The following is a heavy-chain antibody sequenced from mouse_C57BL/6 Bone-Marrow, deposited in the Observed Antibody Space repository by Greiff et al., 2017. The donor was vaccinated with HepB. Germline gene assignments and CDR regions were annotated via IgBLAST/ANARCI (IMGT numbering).Heavy chain of an antibody. J-gene: IGHJ3*01. V-gene: IGHV1-52*01. CDR2: IDPSDSET. Sequence: QVQLQQPGAELVRTGSSVKLSCKASGYTFTSYWMHWVKQRPIQGLEWIGNIDPSDSETHYNQKFKDKATLTVDKSSSTAYMQLSSLTSEDSAVYYCARGSTAWFAYWGQGTLVTVSA. CDR1: GYTFTSYW. CDR3: ARGSTAWFAY. D-gene: IGHD1-1*01.